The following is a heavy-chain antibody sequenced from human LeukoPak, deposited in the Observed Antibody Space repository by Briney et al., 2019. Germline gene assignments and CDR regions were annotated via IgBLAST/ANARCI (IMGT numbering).Heavy chain of an antibody. CDR1: GGSISSSNW. V-gene: IGHV4-4*02. J-gene: IGHJ4*02. CDR3: AAAYSSSSMAY. CDR2: TYHSGST. D-gene: IGHD6-6*01. Sequence: SETLSLTCAVSGGSISSSNWWSWVRQPPGKGLEWIGETYHSGSTNYNPSLKSRVTISVDKSKNQFSLKLSSVTAADTAVYYCAAAYSSSSMAYWGQGTLVTVFS.